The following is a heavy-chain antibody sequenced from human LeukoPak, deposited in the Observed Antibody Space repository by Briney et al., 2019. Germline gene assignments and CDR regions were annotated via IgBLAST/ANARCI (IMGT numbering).Heavy chain of an antibody. CDR1: GYSSTSYW. CDR2: IYPGDSDT. D-gene: IGHD3-10*01. V-gene: IGHV5-51*01. Sequence: GESLKISCKGSGYSSTSYWIGWVRQMPGKGLEWMGIIYPGDSDTRYSPSFQGQVTISADKSISTAYLQWSSLKASDTAMYYCARHPSGIPDYYYGMDVWGQGTTVTVSS. CDR3: ARHPSGIPDYYYGMDV. J-gene: IGHJ6*02.